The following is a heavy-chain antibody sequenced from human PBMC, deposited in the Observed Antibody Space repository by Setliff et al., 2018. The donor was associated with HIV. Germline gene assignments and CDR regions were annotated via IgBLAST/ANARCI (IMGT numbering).Heavy chain of an antibody. J-gene: IGHJ6*03. CDR2: ISPSGTYI. D-gene: IGHD1-20*01. CDR1: GFTFSSYS. V-gene: IGHV3-21*01. CDR3: ARDQRDESIIYYYYYYMDV. Sequence: GGSLRLSCAASGFTFSSYSMNWVRQAPGKGLEWVSFISPSGTYIHYADSLKGRFTISRDNAKNSLYLQMNSLRAEDTAVYYCARDQRDESIIYYYYYYMDVWGKGTTVTVSS.